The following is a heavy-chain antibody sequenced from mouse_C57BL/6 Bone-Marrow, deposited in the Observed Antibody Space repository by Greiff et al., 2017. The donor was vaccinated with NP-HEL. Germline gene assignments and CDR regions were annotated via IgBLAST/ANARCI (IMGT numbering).Heavy chain of an antibody. CDR3: ARAYYSNLAWFAY. D-gene: IGHD2-5*01. V-gene: IGHV3-6*01. Sequence: EVKLMESGPGLVKPSQSLSLTCSVTGYSITSGYYWNWIRQFPGNKLEWMGYISYDGSNNYNPSLKNRISITRDTSKNQFFLKLNSVTTEDTATYYCARAYYSNLAWFAYWGQGTLVTVSA. CDR1: GYSITSGYY. J-gene: IGHJ3*01. CDR2: ISYDGSN.